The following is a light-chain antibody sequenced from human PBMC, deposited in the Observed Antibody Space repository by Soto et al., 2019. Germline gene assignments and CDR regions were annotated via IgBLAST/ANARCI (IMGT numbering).Light chain of an antibody. CDR1: QSVSSIY. J-gene: IGKJ5*01. CDR3: QQYTGPPTT. V-gene: IGKV3-20*01. Sequence: IVMTQSPATLSLSPLERATLSCSSSQSVSSIYLAWYQQRPGQAPRLLIYGASDRATGIPARFSGSGSGADFTLTISGLEPEDSAVYFCQQYTGPPTTFGQGTRLEIK. CDR2: GAS.